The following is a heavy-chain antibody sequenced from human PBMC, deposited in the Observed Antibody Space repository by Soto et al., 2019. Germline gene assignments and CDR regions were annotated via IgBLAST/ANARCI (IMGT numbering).Heavy chain of an antibody. D-gene: IGHD3-3*02. V-gene: IGHV3-23*01. CDR1: GFTFSSYA. Sequence: GGSLRLSCAASGFTFSSYAMSWVRQAPGKGLEWVAAISGGGGSTYYAESVKGRFTVSRDNSKNTLYLQMDSLRAEDTAVYYSAKDSISFTRIYAPFDLWGQGKRVTVSS. J-gene: IGHJ3*01. CDR3: AKDSISFTRIYAPFDL. CDR2: ISGGGGST.